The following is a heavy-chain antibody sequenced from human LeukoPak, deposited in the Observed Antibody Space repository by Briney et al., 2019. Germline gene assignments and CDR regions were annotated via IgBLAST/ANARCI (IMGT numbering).Heavy chain of an antibody. D-gene: IGHD4-17*01. J-gene: IGHJ4*02. CDR2: ISTSGSTK. V-gene: IGHV3-48*03. Sequence: PGGSLRLSCAASGFIFSNYEMNWVRQAPGKGLEWVSYISTSGSTKYYADSVEGRFTISRDNAKNSLYLQMNSLRREDTAVYYCANGDYPDYWGQGTLVTVSS. CDR3: ANGDYPDY. CDR1: GFIFSNYE.